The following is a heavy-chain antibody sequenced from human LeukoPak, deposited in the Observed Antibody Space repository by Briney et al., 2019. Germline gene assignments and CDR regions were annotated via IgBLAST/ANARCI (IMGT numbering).Heavy chain of an antibody. J-gene: IGHJ5*02. Sequence: SSETLSLTCTVSGGSISGTSYYWGWIRQPPGKGLDWIGSIYYNGNTFYNPSLESRVTISVDASKNQFSLKLNSLTAADTAVYYCARVGPYWFDPWGQGTLVTVSS. V-gene: IGHV4-39*01. CDR2: IYYNGNT. D-gene: IGHD1-26*01. CDR3: ARVGPYWFDP. CDR1: GGSISGTSYY.